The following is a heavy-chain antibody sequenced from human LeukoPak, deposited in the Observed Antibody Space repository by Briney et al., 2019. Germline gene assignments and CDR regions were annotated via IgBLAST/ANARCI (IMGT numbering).Heavy chain of an antibody. CDR1: GFTFSSYA. V-gene: IGHV3-23*01. CDR2: ISGSGGST. D-gene: IGHD3-10*01. CDR3: AKLHTVQLRLWFGELLSYFQH. J-gene: IGHJ1*01. Sequence: GGSLRLSCAASGFTFSSYAMSWVRRAPGKGLEWVSAISGSGGSTYYADSVKGRFTISRDNSKNTLYLQMNSLRAEDTAVYYCAKLHTVQLRLWFGELLSYFQHWGQGTLVTVSS.